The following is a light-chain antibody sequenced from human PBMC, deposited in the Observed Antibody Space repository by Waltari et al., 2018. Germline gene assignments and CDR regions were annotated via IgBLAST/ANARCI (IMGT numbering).Light chain of an antibody. CDR1: QSVLSSSNNKNY. CDR2: WAS. V-gene: IGKV4-1*01. J-gene: IGKJ2*01. Sequence: DIVMTQSPDSLAVSLGERATINCTSSQSVLSSSNNKNYLAWHQQKPGQPPTLLTYWASTRESGVPDRFSGSGSGTDCTLTISSVQAEDVAVYYCQQYYSTPYTFGQGTKLEIK. CDR3: QQYYSTPYT.